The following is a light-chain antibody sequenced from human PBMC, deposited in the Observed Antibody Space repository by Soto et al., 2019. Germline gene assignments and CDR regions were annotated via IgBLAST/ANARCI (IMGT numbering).Light chain of an antibody. CDR1: QSVSSSW. V-gene: IGKV3D-20*02. Sequence: EIVLTQSPGTLSLSPGERATLSCRASQSVSSSWLAWYQQKPGQAPRLLIYGASSRATGIPARFSGSGSGTDFTLTISGLEPEEFAVYYCQHRSIWPVSVGQGTRLEIK. CDR2: GAS. J-gene: IGKJ5*01. CDR3: QHRSIWPVS.